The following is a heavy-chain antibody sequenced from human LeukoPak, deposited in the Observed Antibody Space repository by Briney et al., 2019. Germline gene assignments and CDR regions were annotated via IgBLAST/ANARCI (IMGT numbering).Heavy chain of an antibody. Sequence: ASVKVSCKASGYTFTSYYMHWERQAPGQGLEWMGIIIPSGGSTSYAQKFQGRVTMTRDTSTSTVYMELSSLRSEDTAVYYCARWWDDGSGYSYLYGMDVWGQGTTVTVSS. V-gene: IGHV1-46*01. D-gene: IGHD3-22*01. J-gene: IGHJ6*02. CDR1: GYTFTSYY. CDR3: ARWWDDGSGYSYLYGMDV. CDR2: IIPSGGST.